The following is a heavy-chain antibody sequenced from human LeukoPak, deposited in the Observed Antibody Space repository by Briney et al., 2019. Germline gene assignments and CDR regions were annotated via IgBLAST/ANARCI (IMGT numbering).Heavy chain of an antibody. CDR1: GGSISNYY. Sequence: SETLSLTCTLSGGSISNYYWSWIRQPPGKGREWLWYLYPRGHPDYHPPLQSRVTISVDASKSQFSLKLSSVTAADTAIYHCARDPPTFYFDYWGQGALLTV. J-gene: IGHJ4*02. CDR3: ARDPPTFYFDY. D-gene: IGHD3-16*01. CDR2: LYPRGHP. V-gene: IGHV4-59*01.